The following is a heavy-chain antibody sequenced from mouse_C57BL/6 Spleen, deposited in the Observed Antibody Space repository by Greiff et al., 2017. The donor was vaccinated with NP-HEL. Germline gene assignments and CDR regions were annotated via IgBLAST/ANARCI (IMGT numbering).Heavy chain of an antibody. Sequence: QVTLKESGPGILQPSQTLSLTCSFSGFSLSTFGMGVGWIRQPSGKGLEWLAHIWWDDDKYYNPALKSRLTISKDTSKNQVFLKIANVDTADTATYYCARTYYDNGDYAMDYWGQGTSVTVSS. J-gene: IGHJ4*01. CDR3: ARTYYDNGDYAMDY. CDR1: GFSLSTFGMG. D-gene: IGHD2-10*01. V-gene: IGHV8-8*01. CDR2: IWWDDDK.